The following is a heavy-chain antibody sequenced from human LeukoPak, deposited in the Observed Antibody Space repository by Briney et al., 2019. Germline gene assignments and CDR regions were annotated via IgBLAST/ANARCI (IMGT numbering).Heavy chain of an antibody. D-gene: IGHD6-19*01. CDR2: VHYTGAT. Sequence: PSETLSLTCTVSGGSISGFYWTYIRQPPGGGLEWIGNVHYTGATTYSPSLKSRVTISVDTSKNQFSLKLTSVTAADTAVYYCAREQWLVPHYFDYWGQGTLVTVSS. CDR1: GGSISGFY. J-gene: IGHJ4*02. CDR3: AREQWLVPHYFDY. V-gene: IGHV4-59*01.